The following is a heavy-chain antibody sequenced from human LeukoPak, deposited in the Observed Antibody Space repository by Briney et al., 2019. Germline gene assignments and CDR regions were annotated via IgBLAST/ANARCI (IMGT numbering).Heavy chain of an antibody. CDR3: ARVDGSPDY. V-gene: IGHV1-8*03. CDR1: GYTFTTLD. Sequence: ASVKVSCKASGYTFTTLDINWVRQATGQGLEWMGWINPNSGNTGHAQKFQGRVTITRDTSISTAYMELCSLRSEDTAVYYCARVDGSPDYWGQGTLVTVSS. CDR2: INPNSGNT. J-gene: IGHJ4*02. D-gene: IGHD2-15*01.